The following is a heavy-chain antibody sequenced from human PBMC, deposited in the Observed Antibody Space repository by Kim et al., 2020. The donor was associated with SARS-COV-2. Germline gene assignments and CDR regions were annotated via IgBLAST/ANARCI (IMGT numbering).Heavy chain of an antibody. D-gene: IGHD4-4*01. CDR1: GYTFTSYD. CDR3: AAHDYSSNWFDP. V-gene: IGHV1-8*01. CDR2: MNPNSGNT. J-gene: IGHJ5*02. Sequence: ASVKVSCKASGYTFTSYDINWVRQATGQGLEWMGWMNPNSGNTGYAQKFQGRVTMTRNTSISTAYMELSSLRSEDTAVYYCAAHDYSSNWFDPWGQGTLVTVSS.